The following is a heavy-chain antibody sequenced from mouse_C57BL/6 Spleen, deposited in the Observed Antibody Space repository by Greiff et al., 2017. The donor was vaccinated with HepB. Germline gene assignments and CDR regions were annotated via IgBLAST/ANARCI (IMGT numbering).Heavy chain of an antibody. CDR1: GFNIKNTY. CDR2: IDPANGNT. D-gene: IGHD4-1*01. CDR3: ARRLGPHWYFDV. J-gene: IGHJ1*03. Sequence: VHVKQSVAELVRPGASVKLSCTASGFNIKNTYMHWVKQRPEQGLEWIGRIDPANGNTKYAPKFQGKAPITADTSSHTAYLQLSSLTSEDTAIYYWARRLGPHWYFDVWGTGTTVTVSS. V-gene: IGHV14-3*01.